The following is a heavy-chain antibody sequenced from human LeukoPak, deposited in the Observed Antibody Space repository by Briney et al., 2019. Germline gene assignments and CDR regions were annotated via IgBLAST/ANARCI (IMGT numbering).Heavy chain of an antibody. CDR2: VSDGGRT. D-gene: IGHD1-14*01. Sequence: SETLSLTCSVSGGSTTSYYWSWIRQPPGKGLEWIGHVSDGGRTNYSPSLRSRVSISVDTSKNQFSLKLNSVTAADTAVYFCARASTTSDDWGQGTLVTVSS. CDR3: ARASTTSDD. V-gene: IGHV4-59*01. J-gene: IGHJ4*02. CDR1: GGSTTSYY.